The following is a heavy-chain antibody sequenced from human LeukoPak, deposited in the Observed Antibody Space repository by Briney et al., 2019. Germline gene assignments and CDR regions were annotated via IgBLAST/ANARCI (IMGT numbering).Heavy chain of an antibody. V-gene: IGHV3-21*06. Sequence: GGSLRLSCAASGFTFSSYSINWVRQAPGKGLEWVSSISSSSSYIYYADSVKGRFTISRDNAKNSLYLQMNSLRAEDTAVYYCARDTPYSGTPAGFGPWGQGTLVTVSS. CDR2: ISSSSSYI. CDR1: GFTFSSYS. D-gene: IGHD1-26*01. J-gene: IGHJ5*02. CDR3: ARDTPYSGTPAGFGP.